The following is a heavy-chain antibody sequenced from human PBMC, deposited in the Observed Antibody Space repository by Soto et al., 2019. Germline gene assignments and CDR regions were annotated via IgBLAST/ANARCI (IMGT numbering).Heavy chain of an antibody. D-gene: IGHD3-16*02. CDR3: ARNYDYVWGSYRYSPNFDY. J-gene: IGHJ4*02. CDR1: GGSISSGDYY. Sequence: SETLSLTCTVSGGSISSGDYYWSWIRQPPGKGLEWIGYIYYSGSTYYNPSLKSRVTISVDTSKNQFSLKLSSVTAADPAVYYCARNYDYVWGSYRYSPNFDYWGQGTLVTVSS. V-gene: IGHV4-30-4*01. CDR2: IYYSGST.